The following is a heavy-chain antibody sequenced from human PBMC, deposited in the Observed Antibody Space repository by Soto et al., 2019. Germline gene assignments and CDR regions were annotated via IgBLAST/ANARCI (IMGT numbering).Heavy chain of an antibody. CDR2: IYYSGHT. CDR3: ARAPPGPSPRWDV. Sequence: SETLSSTYTVSGYSLGCCCTNFYYWGCGRQPPGKGLEWIGSIYYSGHTYYRPSLKSRVTLSLDTSKNQFSLNLTSVTAADTAMYFCARAPPGPSPRWDVWGQGTTVTVSS. V-gene: IGHV4-39*07. D-gene: IGHD3-10*01. CDR1: GYSLGCCCTNFYY. J-gene: IGHJ6*02.